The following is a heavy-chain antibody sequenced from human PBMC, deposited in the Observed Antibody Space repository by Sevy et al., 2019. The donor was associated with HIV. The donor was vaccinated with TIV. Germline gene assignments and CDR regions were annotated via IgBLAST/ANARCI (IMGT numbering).Heavy chain of an antibody. J-gene: IGHJ6*02. V-gene: IGHV6-1*01. D-gene: IGHD5-12*01. CDR3: ARGYAGMDV. CDR2: TYYRSKWYN. Sequence: SQTLSLTCAISGDSVSSSSSTWTWIMQSPSRGLEWLGRTYYRSKWYNDYAVSMKGRITINPDTSKNQFSLQLNSVTPDDTAVYYCARGYAGMDVWGQGTTVTVSS. CDR1: GDSVSSSSST.